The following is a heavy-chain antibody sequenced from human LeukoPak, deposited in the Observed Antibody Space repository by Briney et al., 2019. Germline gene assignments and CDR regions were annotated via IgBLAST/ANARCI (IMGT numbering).Heavy chain of an antibody. Sequence: LRLSCAASGFTFDDYAMHWVRQAPGKGLEWVASNLYSVTSYYNLSFMCRITIFLDTSNQQLSLRLNSVTAADTAVYYCARLRDARWLLDYWGQGTLVTVSS. CDR2: NLYSVTS. D-gene: IGHD5-12*01. J-gene: IGHJ4*02. CDR3: ARLRDARWLLDY. V-gene: IGHV4-30-2*03. CDR1: GFTFDDYA.